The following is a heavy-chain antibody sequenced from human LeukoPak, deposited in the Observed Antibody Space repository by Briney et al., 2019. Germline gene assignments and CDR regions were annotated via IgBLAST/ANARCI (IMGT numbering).Heavy chain of an antibody. CDR3: ARPGYCSGGSCPWDY. CDR2: IYPGDSDT. J-gene: IGHJ4*02. D-gene: IGHD2-15*01. V-gene: IGHV5-51*01. CDR1: GYSFTSYW. Sequence: KVGESLKISCKGSGYSFTSYWIGWVRQMPGKGLEWMGIIYPGDSDTRYSPSFQGQVTISADKSISTAYLQWSSLKASDTAMYYCARPGYCSGGSCPWDYWGQGTLVTVSS.